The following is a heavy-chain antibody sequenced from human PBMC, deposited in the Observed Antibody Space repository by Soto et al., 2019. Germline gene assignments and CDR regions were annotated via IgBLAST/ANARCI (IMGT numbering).Heavy chain of an antibody. D-gene: IGHD2-21*02. CDR2: IYYSGST. Sequence: SETLSLTCTVSGGSISSGDYYWSWIRQPPGKGLEWIGYIYYSGSTYYNPSLKSRVTISVDTSKNQFSLKLSSVTAADTAVYYCARVYCGGDCYLPYYFDYGGQGTLVTVSS. J-gene: IGHJ4*02. CDR3: ARVYCGGDCYLPYYFDY. V-gene: IGHV4-30-4*01. CDR1: GGSISSGDYY.